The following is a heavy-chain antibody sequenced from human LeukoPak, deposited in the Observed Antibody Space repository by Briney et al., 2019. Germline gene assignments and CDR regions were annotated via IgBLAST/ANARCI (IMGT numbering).Heavy chain of an antibody. CDR3: VRSLDY. CDR2: ISGSGGDT. V-gene: IGHV3-23*01. Sequence: GGSLRLSCAASGFTFASYTMTWVRQAPGKGLEWVSAISGSGGDTYFADSVRGRFTISRDNSKNTVYLQMNRLRVEDTALYYCVRSLDYWGQGTLVTVSS. CDR1: GFTFASYT. J-gene: IGHJ4*02.